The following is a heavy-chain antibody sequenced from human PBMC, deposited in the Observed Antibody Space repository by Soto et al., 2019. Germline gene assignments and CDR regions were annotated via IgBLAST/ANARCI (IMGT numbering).Heavy chain of an antibody. Sequence: QVQLVQSGAEVKKPGSSVKVSCKTSGGTFSSNPFTWMRQAPGRGLEWMGEIMPVLGATNYAQNFQDRVTITADESTTTVYMELSSLRSEDTAVYYCARDADLDYWGQGPLVPVSS. CDR3: ARDADLDY. CDR1: GGTFSSNP. J-gene: IGHJ4*02. CDR2: IMPVLGAT. V-gene: IGHV1-69*01.